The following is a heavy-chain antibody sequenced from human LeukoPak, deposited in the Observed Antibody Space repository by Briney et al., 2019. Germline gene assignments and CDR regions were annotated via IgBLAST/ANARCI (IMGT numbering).Heavy chain of an antibody. J-gene: IGHJ4*02. Sequence: GASVKVSCKASEYTFTSYHMHWVRQAPGQGLEWMGIINPSGDTTTYPQKFQGRVTMTTDTSTSTVYMELRSLRSEDTAVYYCARRSIEAAYDYWGQGTLVTVSS. CDR1: EYTFTSYH. CDR3: ARRSIEAAYDY. V-gene: IGHV1-46*01. D-gene: IGHD6-6*01. CDR2: INPSGDTT.